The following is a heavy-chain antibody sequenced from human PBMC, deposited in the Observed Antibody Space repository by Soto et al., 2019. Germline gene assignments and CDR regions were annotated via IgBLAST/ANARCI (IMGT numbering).Heavy chain of an antibody. J-gene: IGHJ4*02. CDR1: GFTFSTYS. V-gene: IGHV3-48*01. D-gene: IGHD3-3*01. CDR2: MSSSGTTI. CDR3: IARRFPPHY. Sequence: EVQLVESGGGLVQPGGSLRLSCAASGFTFSTYSMNWVRQAPGKGLEWVSYMSSSGTTIYYADSVKGRFTISRDNAKNSLYLQMNSLKAEDTAVYYCIARRFPPHYWGQGTLVTVSS.